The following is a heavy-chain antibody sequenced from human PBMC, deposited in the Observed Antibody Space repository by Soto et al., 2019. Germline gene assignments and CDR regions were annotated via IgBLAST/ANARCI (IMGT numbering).Heavy chain of an antibody. J-gene: IGHJ4*02. V-gene: IGHV3-23*01. Sequence: SGGSLRLSCAASGFTFSSYAMTCVRQAPGKGLEWVSSIIGSGGSTYYAASVKGRFTISRDNSRGTLYLQMNSLRAEDSALYFCAKWGTRDYGSGSYYYYFDYWGQGTLVTVSS. CDR1: GFTFSSYA. D-gene: IGHD3-10*01. CDR2: IIGSGGST. CDR3: AKWGTRDYGSGSYYYYFDY.